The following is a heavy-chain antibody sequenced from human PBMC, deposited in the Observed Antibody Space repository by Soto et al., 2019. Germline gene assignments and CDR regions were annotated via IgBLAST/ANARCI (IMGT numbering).Heavy chain of an antibody. D-gene: IGHD3-22*01. CDR1: GGSISSGDYY. Sequence: LSLTCTVSGGSISSGDYYWSWIRQPPGKGLEWIGYIYYSGSTYYNPSLKSRVTISVDTSKNQFSLKLNSVTAADTAVYYCAREGITMILGFDPWGQGTLVTVSS. CDR3: AREGITMILGFDP. J-gene: IGHJ5*02. V-gene: IGHV4-30-4*01. CDR2: IYYSGST.